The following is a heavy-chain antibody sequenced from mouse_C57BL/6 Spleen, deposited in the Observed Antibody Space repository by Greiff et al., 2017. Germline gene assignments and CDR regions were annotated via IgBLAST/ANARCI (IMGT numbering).Heavy chain of an antibody. J-gene: IGHJ2*01. Sequence: EVQLQQSGAELVRPGASVKLSCTASGFNIKDDYMHWVKQRPEQGLEWIGWIDPENGDTAYASKFQGKATITADTSSNTAYRQLSSLTSEDTAVYYCTRSTYCYWGQGTTLTVSS. D-gene: IGHD5-1*01. CDR3: TRSTYCY. CDR2: IDPENGDT. V-gene: IGHV14-4*01. CDR1: GFNIKDDY.